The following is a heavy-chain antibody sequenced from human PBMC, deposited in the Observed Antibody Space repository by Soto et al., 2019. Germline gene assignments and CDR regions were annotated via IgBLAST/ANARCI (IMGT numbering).Heavy chain of an antibody. Sequence: GSSVKVSCKASGYTFIGYYMHWVRQAPGQGLEWMGWINPNTGGTNYAQKFQGRVTMTMDTSISTAYMELSRLRSDDTAVYYCARDQERYFDWLLPLPDYGMDVWGQGTTVTVSS. D-gene: IGHD3-9*01. CDR2: INPNTGGT. V-gene: IGHV1-2*02. J-gene: IGHJ6*02. CDR3: ARDQERYFDWLLPLPDYGMDV. CDR1: GYTFIGYY.